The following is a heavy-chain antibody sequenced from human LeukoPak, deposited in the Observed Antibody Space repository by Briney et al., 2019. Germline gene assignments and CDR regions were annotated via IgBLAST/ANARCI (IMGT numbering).Heavy chain of an antibody. V-gene: IGHV3-43D*03. Sequence: GGSLRLSCAASGFSFDDYAIHCVRQAPGEGLEWVSLIRWDGGGTYYADTVKGRFTISRDNSKNSLYLQMNSLRAEDTALYYCAKDMAAYYYASGNIDYWGQGTLVTVSS. CDR3: AKDMAAYYYASGNIDY. J-gene: IGHJ4*02. CDR1: GFSFDDYA. CDR2: IRWDGGGT. D-gene: IGHD3-10*01.